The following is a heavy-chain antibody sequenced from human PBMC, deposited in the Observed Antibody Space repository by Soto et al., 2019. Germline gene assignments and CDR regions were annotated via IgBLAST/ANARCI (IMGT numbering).Heavy chain of an antibody. J-gene: IGHJ6*02. Sequence: PGESLKISCKGSGYSFTSYWIGWVRQMPGKGLEWMGIIYPGDSDTRYSPSFQGQVTISADKSISTAYLQWSSLKASDTAMYYCARREGFVLVPAAPNGYGMDVWGQGTTVTVSS. CDR1: GYSFTSYW. CDR3: ARREGFVLVPAAPNGYGMDV. CDR2: IYPGDSDT. D-gene: IGHD2-2*01. V-gene: IGHV5-51*01.